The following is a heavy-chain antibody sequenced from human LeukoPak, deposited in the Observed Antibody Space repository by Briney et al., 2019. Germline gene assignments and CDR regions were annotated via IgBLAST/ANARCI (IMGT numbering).Heavy chain of an antibody. V-gene: IGHV3-74*01. CDR1: GFTFSRYW. CDR3: TRGQSSGYSSGDY. CDR2: IESDGTTT. D-gene: IGHD3-22*01. J-gene: IGHJ4*02. Sequence: GGSLRLSCAASGFTFSRYWMHWVRQAPGKGLVWVSRIESDGTTTTYADSVKGRFTISRDNAKNTLYLQMNSLRAEDTAVYYCTRGQSSGYSSGDYWGQGTLVTV.